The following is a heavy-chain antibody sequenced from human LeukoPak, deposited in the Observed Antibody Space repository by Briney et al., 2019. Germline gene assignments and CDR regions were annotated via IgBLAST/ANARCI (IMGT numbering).Heavy chain of an antibody. D-gene: IGHD4-23*01. J-gene: IGHJ5*02. V-gene: IGHV1-46*01. Sequence: GASVKVSCKASGYTFTSYYMHWVRQAPGQGLEWMGIINPSGGSTSYAQKFQGRVTMTRDMSTSTVYMELSSLRSEDTAVYYCARERAPFPRDTEKFLGGEKGRLLFDPWGQGTLVTVSS. CDR3: ARERAPFPRDTEKFLGGEKGRLLFDP. CDR2: INPSGGST. CDR1: GYTFTSYY.